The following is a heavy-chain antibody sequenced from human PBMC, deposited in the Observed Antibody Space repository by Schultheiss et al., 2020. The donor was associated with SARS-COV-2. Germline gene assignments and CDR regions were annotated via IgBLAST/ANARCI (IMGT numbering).Heavy chain of an antibody. CDR1: GFSLSTSGMR. J-gene: IGHJ3*02. V-gene: IGHV2-26*01. D-gene: IGHD2-2*01. CDR3: ARGDIVVVPAALDAFDI. Sequence: SGPTLVKPTQTLTLTCTFSGFSLSTSGMRVSWIRQPPGKALEWLAHIFSNDEKSYSTSLKSRLTISKDTSKSQVVLTMTNMDPVDTATYYCARGDIVVVPAALDAFDIWGQGTMVTVSS. CDR2: IFSNDEK.